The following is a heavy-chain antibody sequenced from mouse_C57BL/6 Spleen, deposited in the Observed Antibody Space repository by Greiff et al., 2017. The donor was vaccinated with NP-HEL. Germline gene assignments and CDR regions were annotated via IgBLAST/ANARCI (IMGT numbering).Heavy chain of an antibody. CDR2: IYPRSGNT. CDR3: ARRDYDLYWYFDV. CDR1: GYTFTSYG. D-gene: IGHD2-4*01. V-gene: IGHV1-81*01. J-gene: IGHJ1*03. Sequence: VKLQESGAELARPGASVKLSCKASGYTFTSYGISWVKQRTGQGLEWIGEIYPRSGNTYYNEKFKGKATLTADKSSSTAYMELRSLTSEDSAVYFCARRDYDLYWYFDVWGTGTTVTVSS.